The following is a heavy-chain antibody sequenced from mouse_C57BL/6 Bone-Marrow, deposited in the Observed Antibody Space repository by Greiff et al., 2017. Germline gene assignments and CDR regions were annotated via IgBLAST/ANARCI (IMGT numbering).Heavy chain of an antibody. CDR1: GYTFTSYW. CDR2: INPSSGYT. Sequence: QVQLQQSGAELAKPGASVKLSCKASGYTFTSYWMHWVNQRPGQGLEWIGYINPSSGYTKYNQKFKDQATLTADKSSSTAYMQLSSLTYEDSAVYYCARMYYFDYWGQGTTLTVSS. J-gene: IGHJ2*01. CDR3: ARMYYFDY. V-gene: IGHV1-7*01.